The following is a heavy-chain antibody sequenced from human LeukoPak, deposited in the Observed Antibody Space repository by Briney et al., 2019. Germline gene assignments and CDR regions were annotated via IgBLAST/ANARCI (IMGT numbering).Heavy chain of an antibody. J-gene: IGHJ4*02. CDR3: ARVFSLYYDFWSGYYETDY. D-gene: IGHD3-3*01. CDR2: ISTSSDTM. Sequence: GGSLRLSCAASGFRFTWYSLNWVRQAPGKGLEWIAYISTSSDTMRYADSVRGRFTISGDNDNDSLYLQMNSLRAEDTAVYYCARVFSLYYDFWSGYYETDYWGQGTLVTVSS. V-gene: IGHV3-48*04. CDR1: GFRFTWYS.